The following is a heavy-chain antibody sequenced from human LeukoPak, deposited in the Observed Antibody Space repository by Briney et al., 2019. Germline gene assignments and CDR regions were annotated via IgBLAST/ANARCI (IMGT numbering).Heavy chain of an antibody. CDR2: IYDSGST. CDR3: ARGRIGGPKAPFDY. CDR1: GGSLSSHY. J-gene: IGHJ4*02. Sequence: SETLSLTCTVCGGSLSSHYWSWIRQPPGKGLEWIGHIYDSGSTTYNPSLKSRVTMSVDTSKNQFSLNLSSVTAADTAVYYCARGRIGGPKAPFDYWGQGTLVTVSS. V-gene: IGHV4-59*11. D-gene: IGHD3-16*01.